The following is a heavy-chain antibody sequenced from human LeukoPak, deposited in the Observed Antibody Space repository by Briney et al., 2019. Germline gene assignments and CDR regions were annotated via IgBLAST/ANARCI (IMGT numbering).Heavy chain of an antibody. V-gene: IGHV3-48*01. J-gene: IGHJ4*02. D-gene: IGHD3-22*01. CDR3: AKMGGGYYYDSSGYYYYFDY. Sequence: PGGSLRLSCAASGFTFSNFAMTWVRQAPGKGPEWVSYISGSSRTIYYADSVKGRFTISRDNSKNTLYLQMNSLRAEDTAVYYCAKMGGGYYYDSSGYYYYFDYWGQGTLVTVSS. CDR2: ISGSSRTI. CDR1: GFTFSNFA.